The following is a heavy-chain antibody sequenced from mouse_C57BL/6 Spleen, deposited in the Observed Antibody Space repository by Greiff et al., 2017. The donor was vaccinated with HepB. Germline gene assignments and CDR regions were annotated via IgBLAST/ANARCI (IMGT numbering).Heavy chain of an antibody. J-gene: IGHJ2*01. CDR2: INPNNGGT. D-gene: IGHD2-5*01. V-gene: IGHV1-26*01. Sequence: EVQPQQSGPELVKPGASVKISCKASGYTFTDYYMNWVKQSHGKSLEWIGDINPNNGGTSYNQKFKGKATLTVDKSSSTAYMELRSLTSEDSAVYYCARRDHYSNYYCDYWGQGTTLTVSS. CDR3: ARRDHYSNYYCDY. CDR1: GYTFTDYY.